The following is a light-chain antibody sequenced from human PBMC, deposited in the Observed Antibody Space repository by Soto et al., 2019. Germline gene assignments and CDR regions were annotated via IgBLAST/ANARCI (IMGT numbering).Light chain of an antibody. CDR3: QQYGSSGT. Sequence: EIVMTQSSATLSVSPGERVILSCRASQSINSDLAWYQQKPGQAPRFLIYGASSRATGIPDRFSGSGSGTDFTLTISRLEPEDFAVYYCQQYGSSGTFGQGTKVDIK. V-gene: IGKV3-20*01. CDR2: GAS. J-gene: IGKJ1*01. CDR1: QSINSD.